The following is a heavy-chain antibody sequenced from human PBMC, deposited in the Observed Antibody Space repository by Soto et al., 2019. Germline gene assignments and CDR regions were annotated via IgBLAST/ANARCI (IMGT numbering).Heavy chain of an antibody. CDR3: ASGTSGKDYYYAMDV. CDR1: GGTFNSYA. Sequence: QVQLVQSGAEVKKPGSSVKVSCMPSGGTFNSYAMSWVRQAPGQGLEWMGGIIPIFGAAHYAQKFQGRVTITADESTSTAYMELSSLRSEDTAVYFCASGTSGKDYYYAMDVWGQGTTVTVSS. V-gene: IGHV1-69*01. CDR2: IIPIFGAA. D-gene: IGHD3-10*01. J-gene: IGHJ6*02.